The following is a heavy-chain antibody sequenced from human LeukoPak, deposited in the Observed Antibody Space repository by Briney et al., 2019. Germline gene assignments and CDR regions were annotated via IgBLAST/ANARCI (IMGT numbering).Heavy chain of an antibody. CDR3: ARVRSIAAQSAAIDY. D-gene: IGHD6-13*01. Sequence: ASVKVSCKASGGTFSSYAISWVRQAPGQGLEWMGGLIPIFGTANYAQKFQGRVTITADESTSTAYMELISLRSEETAVYYCARVRSIAAQSAAIDYWGQGTLVTVSS. CDR2: LIPIFGTA. J-gene: IGHJ4*02. V-gene: IGHV1-69*01. CDR1: GGTFSSYA.